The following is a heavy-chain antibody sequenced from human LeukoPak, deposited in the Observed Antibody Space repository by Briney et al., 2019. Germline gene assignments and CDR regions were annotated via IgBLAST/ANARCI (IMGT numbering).Heavy chain of an antibody. D-gene: IGHD3-10*01. V-gene: IGHV1-69*01. CDR3: ASGYYYGSGSSDY. J-gene: IGHJ4*02. CDR1: GGTFSSYA. Sequence: SVKVSCKASGGTFSSYAISWVRQAPGQGLEWMGGIIPIFGTANYAQKFQGRVTITAGESTSTAYMELSSLRSEDTAVYYCASGYYYGSGSSDYWGQGTLVTVSS. CDR2: IIPIFGTA.